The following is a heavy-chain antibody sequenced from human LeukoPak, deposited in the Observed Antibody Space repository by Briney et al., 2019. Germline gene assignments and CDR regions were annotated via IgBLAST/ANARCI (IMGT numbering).Heavy chain of an antibody. CDR1: GGSFSGYY. J-gene: IGHJ4*02. CDR3: ARHADYYESTTYFWDY. CDR2: IYRSGST. Sequence: PSETLSLTCAVYGGSFSGYYWGWIRQPPGQGLEWIGSIYRSGSTYYNSSLKSRVTISVDTSKNQFSLKMISVTAADTALYYCARHADYYESTTYFWDYWGQGTLVTVSS. V-gene: IGHV4-38-2*01. D-gene: IGHD2/OR15-2a*01.